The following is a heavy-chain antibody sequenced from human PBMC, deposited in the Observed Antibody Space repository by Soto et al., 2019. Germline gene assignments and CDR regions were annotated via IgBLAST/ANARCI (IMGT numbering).Heavy chain of an antibody. CDR1: GGSISSYY. Sequence: SETLSLTCTVSGGSISSYYWSWIRQPPGKGLEWIGYIYYSGSTNYNPSLKSRVTISVDTSKNQFSLKLSSVTAADTAVYYCARDGVYSLSGMDVWGQGTTVTVS. J-gene: IGHJ6*02. CDR2: IYYSGST. CDR3: ARDGVYSLSGMDV. D-gene: IGHD2-8*01. V-gene: IGHV4-59*01.